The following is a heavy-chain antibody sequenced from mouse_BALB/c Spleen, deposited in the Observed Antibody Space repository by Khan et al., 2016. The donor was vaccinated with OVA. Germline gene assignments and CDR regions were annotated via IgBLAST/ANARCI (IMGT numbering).Heavy chain of an antibody. CDR2: ISYSGST. CDR3: ARTARIKY. Sequence: DVQLQESGPGLVKPSQSLSLTCTVTGYSITSGYGWNWIRQFPGNKLEWMGYISYSGSTNYNPSLKSRISITRDTSKNQFFLQLNPVTTEDTATYYCARTARIKYWGQGTTLTVSS. J-gene: IGHJ2*01. D-gene: IGHD1-2*01. CDR1: GYSITSGYG. V-gene: IGHV3-2*02.